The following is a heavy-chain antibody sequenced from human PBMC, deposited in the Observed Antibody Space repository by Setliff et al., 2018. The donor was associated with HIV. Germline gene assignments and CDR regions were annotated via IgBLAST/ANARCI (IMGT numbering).Heavy chain of an antibody. D-gene: IGHD1-1*01. CDR2: IYYSGST. Sequence: PSETLSLTCTVSGGSISSSSYYWGWIRQPPGKGLEWIGSIYYSGSTYYNPSLKSRVTISVGTSKNQFSLKLSSVTAADTAVYYCARLRGLNLEPFDYWGQGTLVTVSS. CDR3: ARLRGLNLEPFDY. CDR1: GGSISSSSYY. J-gene: IGHJ4*02. V-gene: IGHV4-39*01.